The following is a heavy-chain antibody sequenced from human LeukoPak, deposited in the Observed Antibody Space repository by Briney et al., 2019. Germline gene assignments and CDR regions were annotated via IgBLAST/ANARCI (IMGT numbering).Heavy chain of an antibody. CDR3: AKEQWLVPCD. V-gene: IGHV3-11*04. CDR1: GLRFSDYY. Sequence: GGSLRLSCAASGLRFSDYYMSWIRQAPGKGLEWVSYISSSGSTIYYADSVKGRFTISRDNAKNTLYLQMNSLRAEDTAVYYCAKEQWLVPCDWGQGTLVTVSS. CDR2: ISSSGSTI. D-gene: IGHD6-19*01. J-gene: IGHJ4*02.